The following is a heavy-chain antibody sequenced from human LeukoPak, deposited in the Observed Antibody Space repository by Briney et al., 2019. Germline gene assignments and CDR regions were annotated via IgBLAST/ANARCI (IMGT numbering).Heavy chain of an antibody. Sequence: ASVKVSCKASGYTFTGYYMHWVRQAPGQGLEWMGWINPNSGGTNYAQKFQGRVTMTRDTSISTAYMELSRLRSDDTAVYYCARDPGGGYDHPTPVIGWFDPWGQGTLVTVSS. J-gene: IGHJ5*02. D-gene: IGHD5-12*01. V-gene: IGHV1-2*02. CDR1: GYTFTGYY. CDR3: ARDPGGGYDHPTPVIGWFDP. CDR2: INPNSGGT.